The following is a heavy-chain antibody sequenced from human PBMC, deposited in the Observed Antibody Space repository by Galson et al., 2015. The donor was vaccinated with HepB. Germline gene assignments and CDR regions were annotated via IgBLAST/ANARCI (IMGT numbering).Heavy chain of an antibody. V-gene: IGHV1-3*01. Sequence: SVKVSCKASGYTFTTHAMHWVRQAPGQRLEWMGWINPGTGNTKYSQQFQGRVTITRDTSASTAYMELSSLTSEDTAVYYCAREDQFPRCLWSDPWGQGTLVTVSS. D-gene: IGHD5/OR15-5a*01. CDR3: AREDQFPRCLWSDP. CDR2: INPGTGNT. J-gene: IGHJ5*02. CDR1: GYTFTTHA.